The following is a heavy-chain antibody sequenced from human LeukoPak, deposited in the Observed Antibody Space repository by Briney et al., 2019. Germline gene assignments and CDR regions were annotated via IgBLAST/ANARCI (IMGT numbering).Heavy chain of an antibody. CDR2: TSSSGSNI. CDR3: AELGITMIGGV. CDR1: AFTFSSYE. J-gene: IGHJ6*04. Sequence: GGSLTLSCAAYAFTFSSYEMMWVPQAPGKGREGVSYTSSSGSNIYYGDPVKGRFTISRDNAKHSLYLQMGSLRAEDTAIYYCAELGITMIGGVWGKGTTVTISS. V-gene: IGHV3-48*03. D-gene: IGHD3-10*02.